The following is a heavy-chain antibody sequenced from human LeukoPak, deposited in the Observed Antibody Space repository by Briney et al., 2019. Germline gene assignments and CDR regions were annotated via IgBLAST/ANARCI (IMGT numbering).Heavy chain of an antibody. J-gene: IGHJ1*01. D-gene: IGHD2-15*01. CDR3: ARRLLGYCSGGSCYSGYFQH. Sequence: SETLSLTCTVSDYSIRNGYFWGWIRQPPGKGLEWIGSIYESGSTNSNPSLKSRVTISVDTSKNQFSLKLSSVTAADTAVYYCARRLLGYCSGGSCYSGYFQHWGQGTLVTVSS. CDR1: DYSIRNGYF. V-gene: IGHV4-38-2*02. CDR2: IYESGST.